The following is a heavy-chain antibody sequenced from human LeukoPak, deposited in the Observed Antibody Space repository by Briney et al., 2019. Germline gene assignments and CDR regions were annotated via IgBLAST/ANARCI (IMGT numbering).Heavy chain of an antibody. Sequence: PGGSLRLSCAASGFTFNTYGMSWVRQAPGKGLEWVSGISGSGRTIYYANSVKGRFTISRDNAKNSLYLQMNSLRADDTAVYYCARLDASGLDYWGQGTLVTVSS. CDR1: GFTFNTYG. CDR3: ARLDASGLDY. V-gene: IGHV3-48*04. CDR2: ISGSGRTI. D-gene: IGHD6-19*01. J-gene: IGHJ4*02.